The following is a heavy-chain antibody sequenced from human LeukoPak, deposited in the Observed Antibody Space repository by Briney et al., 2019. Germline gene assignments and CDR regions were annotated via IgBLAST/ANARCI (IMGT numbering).Heavy chain of an antibody. D-gene: IGHD1-26*01. CDR2: MNPNSGNT. V-gene: IGHV1-8*01. Sequence: ASVKVSCKASGYTFTSYDINWVRQATGQGLEWMGWMNPNSGNTGYAQKFQGRVTMTRDTSISTAYMELSSLRSEDTAVYYCARAGDCGSLFDPWGQGTLVTVSS. CDR1: GYTFTSYD. CDR3: ARAGDCGSLFDP. J-gene: IGHJ5*02.